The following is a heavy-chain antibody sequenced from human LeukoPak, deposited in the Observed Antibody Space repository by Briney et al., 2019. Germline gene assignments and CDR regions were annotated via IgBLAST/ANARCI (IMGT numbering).Heavy chain of an antibody. CDR2: ISYSGTT. J-gene: IGHJ4*02. CDR3: ARSRGRSYGN. Sequence: PSETLSLTCTFTGGSISSSYFYWGWIRQPPGKGLEWIGTISYSGTTYYNPSLKSRVTISVDTSKNQFSLRLSSVTAADTAVYYCARSRGRSYGNWGQGTLSPSPQ. CDR1: GGSISSSYFY. D-gene: IGHD5-18*01. V-gene: IGHV4-39*01.